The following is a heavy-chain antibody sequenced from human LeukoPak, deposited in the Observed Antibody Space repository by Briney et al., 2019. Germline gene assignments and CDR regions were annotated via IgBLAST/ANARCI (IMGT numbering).Heavy chain of an antibody. J-gene: IGHJ4*02. CDR3: ARGVLGGYSYGPSLDY. CDR1: GGSFSGYY. Sequence: SETLSLTCAVYGGSFSGYYWSWIRQPPGKGLEWIGEINHSGSTIYNPSLKSRVTISVDTSKNQFSLKLSSVTAADTAVYYCARGVLGGYSYGPSLDYWGQGTLVTVSS. V-gene: IGHV4-34*01. D-gene: IGHD5-18*01. CDR2: INHSGST.